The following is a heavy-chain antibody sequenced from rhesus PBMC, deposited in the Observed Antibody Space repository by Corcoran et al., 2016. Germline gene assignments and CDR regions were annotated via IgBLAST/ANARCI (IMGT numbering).Heavy chain of an antibody. D-gene: IGHD3-34*01. Sequence: QVQLQESGPGLVKPSATLALTCAVSGDSISIGYYWVWLRQPPGKGLGGMGGEGNVYVGGISGKHNHTPDQRGRVTKEKYKTKIQFSLKVGSVTAADTAVYECARRGYSYGLDYWGQGVVVTVSS. V-gene: IGHV4-99*01. CDR1: GDSISIGYY. J-gene: IGHJ6*01. CDR3: ARRGYSYGLDY. CDR2: VGGISGKH.